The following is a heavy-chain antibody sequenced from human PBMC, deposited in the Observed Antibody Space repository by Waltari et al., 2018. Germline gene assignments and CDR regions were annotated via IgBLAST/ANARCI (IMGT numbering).Heavy chain of an antibody. CDR2: YNSVGRST. CDR3: ARVTVPTPCNFDF. D-gene: IGHD4-17*01. CDR1: GFTFSSYW. Sequence: EVQLVESGGGSVQPGGSLRLSCEASGFTFSSYWMHWVRQAPGEGLMWGSRYNSVGRSTAHAHSLKGRLTISSDNAKNPRYVQMNSLRAADTAVYYCARVTVPTPCNFDFWGHGTLVTVSS. J-gene: IGHJ4*01. V-gene: IGHV3-74*01.